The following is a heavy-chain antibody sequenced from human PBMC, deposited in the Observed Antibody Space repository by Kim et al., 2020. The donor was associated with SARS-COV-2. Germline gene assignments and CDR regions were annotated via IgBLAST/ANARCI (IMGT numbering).Heavy chain of an antibody. J-gene: IGHJ5*02. V-gene: IGHV3-74*01. D-gene: IGHD6-13*01. CDR2: SNSDGRVT. CDR3: ARGSFQQGFDP. CDR1: GFTLTNYW. Sequence: GGSLRLSCEASGFTLTNYWMNWVRQGPGKGLVWVSRSNSDGRVTHYADSVKGRFTISRDNAKNTLFLQLNSLGVEDTAIYYCARGSFQQGFDPWGQGTLVTVSS.